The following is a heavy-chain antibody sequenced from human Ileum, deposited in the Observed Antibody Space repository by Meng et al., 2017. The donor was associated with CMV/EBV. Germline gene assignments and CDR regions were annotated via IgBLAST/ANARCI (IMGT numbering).Heavy chain of an antibody. J-gene: IGHJ4*02. Sequence: GGSLRLSCAASGFTFSDYYMNWIRQAPGKGLEWVAYISRGGNTIYYADSVKGRFTVSRDNAKNSLYLQMHNLRDEDTAVYFCATVAATELDYWGRGTLVTVSS. CDR2: ISRGGNTI. CDR3: ATVAATELDY. V-gene: IGHV3-11*04. CDR1: GFTFSDYY.